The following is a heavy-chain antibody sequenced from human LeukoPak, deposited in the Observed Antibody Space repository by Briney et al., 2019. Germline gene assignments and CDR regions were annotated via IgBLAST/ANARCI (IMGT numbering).Heavy chain of an antibody. Sequence: PSETLSLTCTVSGGSISSYYWSWIRQPAGKGLEWIGRIYTSGSTNYNPSLKSRVTISVDTSKNQFSLKLSSVTAADTAVYYCARMGTGTTFYYYYMDVWGKGTTVTVSS. CDR2: IYTSGST. D-gene: IGHD1-7*01. CDR3: ARMGTGTTFYYYYMDV. V-gene: IGHV4-4*07. J-gene: IGHJ6*03. CDR1: GGSISSYY.